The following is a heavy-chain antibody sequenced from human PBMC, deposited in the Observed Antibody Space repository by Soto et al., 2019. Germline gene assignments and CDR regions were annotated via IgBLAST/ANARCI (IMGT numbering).Heavy chain of an antibody. CDR3: AKDQAAAGTISRYFQH. CDR2: ISGSGGTT. J-gene: IGHJ1*01. CDR1: GFSFSTYA. D-gene: IGHD6-13*01. Sequence: EVQLLESGGGLVQPEGSLRLSCAASGFSFSTYAMSWVRQAPGKGLEWVSGISGSGGTTYYADSVKGRFTISRDNSKNMLYLQVNSLRAEDTAVYYCAKDQAAAGTISRYFQHWGQGTLVTVSS. V-gene: IGHV3-23*01.